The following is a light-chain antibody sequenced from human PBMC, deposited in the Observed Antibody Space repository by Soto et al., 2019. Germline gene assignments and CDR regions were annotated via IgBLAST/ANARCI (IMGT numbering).Light chain of an antibody. CDR3: TSWTTSTTMI. V-gene: IGLV2-14*03. CDR2: DVN. Sequence: QSALTQPASVSGSPGQSITISCTGTSSDIGAYNFVSWYQQHPGKAPKLMLYDVNIRPSGVSNRFSGSKSGNTASLTISGIQAEGEADYYCTSWTTSTTMIFGGGTKVTVL. J-gene: IGLJ2*01. CDR1: SSDIGAYNF.